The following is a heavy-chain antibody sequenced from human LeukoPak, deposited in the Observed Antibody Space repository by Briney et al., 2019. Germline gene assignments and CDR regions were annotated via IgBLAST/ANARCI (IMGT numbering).Heavy chain of an antibody. CDR1: GFTFSNYA. V-gene: IGHV3-23*01. D-gene: IGHD3-10*01. Sequence: GGSLRLSRAASGFTFSNYAMSWVRQAPGKGLEWVSAISSSGGNTYYADSVKGRFTISRDNSKNTLYLQMNSLRAEDTAVYYCAKDFPVRGVISPFDYWGQGTLVTVSS. J-gene: IGHJ4*02. CDR3: AKDFPVRGVISPFDY. CDR2: ISSSGGNT.